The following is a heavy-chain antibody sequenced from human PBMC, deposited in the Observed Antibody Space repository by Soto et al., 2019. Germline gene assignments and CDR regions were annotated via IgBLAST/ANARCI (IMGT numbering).Heavy chain of an antibody. V-gene: IGHV1-3*05. CDR3: ARGKGYNWNHGWFDP. J-gene: IGHJ5*02. Sequence: QVQLVQSGAEEKKPGASVKVSCKASGYTFTNYAMDWVRQAPGQRLEWMGWINAGNGNTKYSQNFQGRVTITRDTSASTAYMGLSSLRFEDTAVYYCARGKGYNWNHGWFDPWGQGTLVTVSS. D-gene: IGHD1-20*01. CDR2: INAGNGNT. CDR1: GYTFTNYA.